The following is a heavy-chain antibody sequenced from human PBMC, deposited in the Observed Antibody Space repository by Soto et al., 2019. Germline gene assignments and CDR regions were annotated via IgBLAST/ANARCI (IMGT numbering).Heavy chain of an antibody. CDR1: GYTFTSYG. D-gene: IGHD5-18*01. J-gene: IGHJ6*02. Sequence: QVQLVQSGAEVKKPGASVKVSCKASGYTFTSYGISWVRQAPGHGLEWMGWISAYNGNTNYAQKLQGRVTMTTDTTTSTAYMELRSLRSDDTAEYYCARDAAMVTYYYYYYGMDVWGQVTTVTV. V-gene: IGHV1-18*04. CDR2: ISAYNGNT. CDR3: ARDAAMVTYYYYYYGMDV.